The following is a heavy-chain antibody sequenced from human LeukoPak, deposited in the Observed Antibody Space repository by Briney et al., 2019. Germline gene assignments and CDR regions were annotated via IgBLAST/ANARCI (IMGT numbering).Heavy chain of an antibody. CDR3: ARALEKFGYSSSWYNWFDP. CDR2: IYYSGST. J-gene: IGHJ5*02. V-gene: IGHV4-39*01. CDR1: GGSISSSSYY. Sequence: SETLSLTCTVSGGSISSSSYYWGWLRQPPGKGLEWIGSIYYSGSTYYNPSLKSRVTISVDTSKNQFSLKLSSVTAADTAVYYCARALEKFGYSSSWYNWFDPWGQGTLVTVSS. D-gene: IGHD6-13*01.